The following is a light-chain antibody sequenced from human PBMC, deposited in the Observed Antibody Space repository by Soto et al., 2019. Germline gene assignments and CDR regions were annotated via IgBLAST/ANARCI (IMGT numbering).Light chain of an antibody. J-gene: IGKJ1*01. CDR2: KVS. CDR3: QEYYTYPWT. V-gene: IGKV1-5*03. Sequence: DIQMTQSPSTLSASIGDRVTITCRACQSISSWLAWYQQKPGKAPKFLIHKVSTLVSGVPSRFSGSGSGTEFTLTISSLQPDDFATYFCQEYYTYPWTFGQGTKVEIK. CDR1: QSISSW.